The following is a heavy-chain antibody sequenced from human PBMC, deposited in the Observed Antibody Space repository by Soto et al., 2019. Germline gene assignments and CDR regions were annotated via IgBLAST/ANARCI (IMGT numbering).Heavy chain of an antibody. CDR1: GLIFSDYH. Sequence: EGQLVESVGGLVQPGGSLRLSCAASGLIFSDYHMDWVRQAPGKGVEWVGRIRRKANSYTTEYAASVKGRFTISRDDSNNSLYLQMNSLKSEDTAVYYCAMLGGWSGGSSGMAVWGQWTTVTISS. CDR2: IRRKANSYTT. CDR3: AMLGGWSGGSSGMAV. J-gene: IGHJ6*02. D-gene: IGHD6-19*01. V-gene: IGHV3-72*01.